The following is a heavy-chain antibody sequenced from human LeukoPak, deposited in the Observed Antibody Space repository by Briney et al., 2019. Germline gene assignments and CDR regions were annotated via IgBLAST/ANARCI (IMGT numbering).Heavy chain of an antibody. V-gene: IGHV1-18*01. CDR2: IDTYSGKT. Sequence: ASVRVSCKASGYTYTTDGISWVRQAPGQGLEWMGWIDTYSGKTNYAQKFQGRVTMTSDTSTSTAYMELRSLRSDDTAVYYCARDRGIAEADSFDPWGQGTLVTVSS. J-gene: IGHJ5*02. D-gene: IGHD6-13*01. CDR1: GYTYTTDG. CDR3: ARDRGIAEADSFDP.